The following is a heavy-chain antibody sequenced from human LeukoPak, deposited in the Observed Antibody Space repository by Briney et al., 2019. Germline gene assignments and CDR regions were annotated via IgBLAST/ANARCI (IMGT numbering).Heavy chain of an antibody. J-gene: IGHJ4*02. CDR1: GFTVNTYY. V-gene: IGHV3-53*01. D-gene: IGHD6-19*01. Sequence: GWSLSLSCAASGFTVNTYYMSWVGQAPGKGLEWVSVIYDGSSTSYADSVKGRFTISRDNSKNTLYLQLNNLRAEDTTVYYCAGATQWLAYDYWGQGTLVTVSS. CDR3: AGATQWLAYDY. CDR2: IYDGSST.